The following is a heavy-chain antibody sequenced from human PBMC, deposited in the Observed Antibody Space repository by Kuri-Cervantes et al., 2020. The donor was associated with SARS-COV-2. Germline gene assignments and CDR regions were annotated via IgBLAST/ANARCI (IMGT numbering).Heavy chain of an antibody. CDR2: IYHSGST. CDR1: GYSISSGYY. D-gene: IGHD3-3*01. CDR3: ARSRRIGNRYYDFWSASVFDY. V-gene: IGHV4-38-2*02. Sequence: SETLSLTCTVSGYSISSGYYWGWIRQPPGKGLEWIGSIYHSGSTYYNPSLKSRVTISVDTSKNQFSLKLSSVTAADTAVYYCARSRRIGNRYYDFWSASVFDYWGQGTLVTVSS. J-gene: IGHJ4*02.